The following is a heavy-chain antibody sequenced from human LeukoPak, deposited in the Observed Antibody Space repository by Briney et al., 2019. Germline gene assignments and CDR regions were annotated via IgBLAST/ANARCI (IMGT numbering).Heavy chain of an antibody. J-gene: IGHJ3*02. CDR1: GGSISSSSYY. CDR2: IYYSGST. V-gene: IGHV4-39*07. Sequence: SETLSLTCTVSGGSISSSSYYWGWIRQPPGKGLEWIGSIYYSGSTYYNPSLKSRVTISVDTSKNQFSLKLSSVTAADTAVYYCARADSRHYYGSGSYPDAFDIWGQGTMVTVSS. CDR3: ARADSRHYYGSGSYPDAFDI. D-gene: IGHD3-10*01.